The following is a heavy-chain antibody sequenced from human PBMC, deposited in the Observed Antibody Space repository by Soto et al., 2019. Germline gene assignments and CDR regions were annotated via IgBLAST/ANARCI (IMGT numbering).Heavy chain of an antibody. CDR1: GYTFTSYD. CDR3: ACGINCDASGDDAFDF. CDR2: LNPNSGNT. J-gene: IGHJ3*01. D-gene: IGHD7-27*01. V-gene: IGHV1-8*01. Sequence: QVQLVQSGAEVKKPGASVKVSCRASGYTFTSYDINWVRQATGQGGEWMGWLNPNSGNTGYSQNFQGKVTRTRNTSISTAYMELISLRSEETAVYYCACGINCDASGDDAFDFWGQGTMVTVSS.